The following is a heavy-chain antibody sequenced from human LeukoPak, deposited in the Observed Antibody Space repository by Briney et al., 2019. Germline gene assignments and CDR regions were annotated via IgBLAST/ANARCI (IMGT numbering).Heavy chain of an antibody. CDR2: IYYSGST. Sequence: SETLSLTCTVSGVSISSSNSYWGWIRQPPGKGLEWIGSIYYSGSTYYNPSLKSRVTISVDTSKNQFSLKLSSVTAADTAVYYCARHEPAMVINWYFDLWGRGTLVTVSS. J-gene: IGHJ2*01. D-gene: IGHD5-18*01. CDR3: ARHEPAMVINWYFDL. V-gene: IGHV4-39*01. CDR1: GVSISSSNSY.